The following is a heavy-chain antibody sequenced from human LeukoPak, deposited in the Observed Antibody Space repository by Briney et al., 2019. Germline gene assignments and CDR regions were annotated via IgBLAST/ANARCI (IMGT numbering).Heavy chain of an antibody. V-gene: IGHV4-4*08. CDR1: GGSISTYY. CDR2: RSSTGIT. D-gene: IGHD6-19*01. CDR3: AFSGWFWGAFDY. Sequence: SETLSLTCTVSGGSISTYYWSWIRQPPGKGLEWIASRSSTGITHYHSSLESRISVSVETSKSQFSLRLTSLTAADTAVYYCAFSGWFWGAFDYWGQGILVTVSS. J-gene: IGHJ4*02.